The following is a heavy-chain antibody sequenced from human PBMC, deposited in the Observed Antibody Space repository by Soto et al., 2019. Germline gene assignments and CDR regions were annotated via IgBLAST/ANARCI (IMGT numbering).Heavy chain of an antibody. Sequence: QLQLVQSGPEVKKPGTSVKVSCKASGFTFTSSAVQWVRQARGQRLEWIGWIVVGSGNTNYAQKFQERVTITRDMSTSTAYMELSSLRSEDTAVYYCAADRALGVVIAAHLSYYGMDVW. J-gene: IGHJ6*01. D-gene: IGHD3-3*01. CDR3: AADRALGVVIAAHLSYYGMDV. CDR2: IVVGSGNT. V-gene: IGHV1-58*01. CDR1: GFTFTSSA.